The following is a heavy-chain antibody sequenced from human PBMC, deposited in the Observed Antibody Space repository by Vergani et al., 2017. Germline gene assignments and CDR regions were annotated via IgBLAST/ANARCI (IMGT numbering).Heavy chain of an antibody. D-gene: IGHD5-24*01. Sequence: QVQLVQSGAEVKKPGASVKVSCKASGYTFTGYYMHWVRQAPGQGLEWMGWINPNSGGTNYAQKFQGSVNMTRDTSISTAYMELSRLRSDDTAVYYCARKRTYRRDGYNYNAFDIWGQGTMVTVSS. V-gene: IGHV1-2*02. CDR2: INPNSGGT. CDR3: ARKRTYRRDGYNYNAFDI. J-gene: IGHJ3*02. CDR1: GYTFTGYY.